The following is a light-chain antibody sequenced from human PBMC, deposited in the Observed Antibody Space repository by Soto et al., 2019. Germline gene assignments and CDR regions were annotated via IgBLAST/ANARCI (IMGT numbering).Light chain of an antibody. V-gene: IGKV1-33*01. CDR1: QDISKY. Sequence: IQMTQSPSSLSASVGDRVTITCQASQDISKYLNWYQQKPGKAPKLLIYDASNLETGVPSRFSGSGSGTDFTLTINSLQPEDIAKYYCQQYKSLLSFGPGTNVDIK. CDR2: DAS. J-gene: IGKJ3*01. CDR3: QQYKSLLS.